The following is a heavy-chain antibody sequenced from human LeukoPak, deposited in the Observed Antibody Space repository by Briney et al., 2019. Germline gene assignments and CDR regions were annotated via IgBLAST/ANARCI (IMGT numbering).Heavy chain of an antibody. D-gene: IGHD3-22*01. CDR2: IYYSWST. Sequence: SETLSLTCTVSGGSISSSSYYWGWLRQPPGKGLEWIGGIYYSWSTYYKPSLKSRVTISVDTSKNQFSLKLSSVTAADTAVYYCARQAYYYDSSGYLGAYDIWGQGTMVTVSS. V-gene: IGHV4-39*01. CDR3: ARQAYYYDSSGYLGAYDI. CDR1: GGSISSSSYY. J-gene: IGHJ3*02.